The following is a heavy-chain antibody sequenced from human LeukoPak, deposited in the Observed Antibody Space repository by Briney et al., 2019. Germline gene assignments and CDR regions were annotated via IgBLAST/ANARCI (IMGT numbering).Heavy chain of an antibody. D-gene: IGHD1-26*01. CDR3: ARDKIEGATNFDY. J-gene: IGHJ4*02. CDR1: GFTFSSYW. V-gene: IGHV3-7*03. CDR2: IKQDGSEK. Sequence: GGSLRLSCAASGFTFSSYWMSWVRQAPGKGLEWVANIKQDGSEKYYVDSVKGRPTISRDNAKNSLYLQMNSLRAEDTAVYYCARDKIEGATNFDYWGQGTLVTVSS.